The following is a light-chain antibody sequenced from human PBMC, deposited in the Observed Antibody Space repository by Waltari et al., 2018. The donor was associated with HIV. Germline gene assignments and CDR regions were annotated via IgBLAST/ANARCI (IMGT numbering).Light chain of an antibody. Sequence: SYELTQPASVSVSPGQTASITCSGDKLGDKYVSWYQQKPGQSPVVFIYQDKKRPSGIPERFSGSNSGNTATLTISGTQALDEADYYCQAWDSSTVVFGGGTKVTVL. CDR3: QAWDSSTVV. V-gene: IGLV3-1*01. J-gene: IGLJ2*01. CDR1: KLGDKY. CDR2: QDK.